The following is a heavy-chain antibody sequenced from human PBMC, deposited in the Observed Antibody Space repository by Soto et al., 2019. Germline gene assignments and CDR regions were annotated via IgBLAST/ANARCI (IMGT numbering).Heavy chain of an antibody. Sequence: SETLSLTCTVSGGSISSYYWSWIRQPPGKGLEWIGYIYYSGSTNYNPSLKSRVTISVDTSKNQFSLKLSSVTAADTAVYYCAATEYCSGGSCYSTFDYPGQTTLVTVSS. CDR2: IYYSGST. CDR3: AATEYCSGGSCYSTFDY. CDR1: GGSISSYY. V-gene: IGHV4-59*08. D-gene: IGHD2-15*01. J-gene: IGHJ4*02.